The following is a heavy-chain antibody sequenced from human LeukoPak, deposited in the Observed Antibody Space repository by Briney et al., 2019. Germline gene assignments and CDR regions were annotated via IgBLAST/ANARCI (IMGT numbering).Heavy chain of an antibody. CDR3: ASQIVVVVAATGTTRSNDY. J-gene: IGHJ4*02. Sequence: AGGSLRLSCAASGFTVSSNYMSWVRQAPGKGLEWVSVIYSGGSTYYADSVQGRFTISRDNSENTLYLQMNSLRAEDTAVYYCASQIVVVVAATGTTRSNDYWGQGTLVTVSS. CDR1: GFTVSSNY. V-gene: IGHV3-53*01. D-gene: IGHD2-15*01. CDR2: IYSGGST.